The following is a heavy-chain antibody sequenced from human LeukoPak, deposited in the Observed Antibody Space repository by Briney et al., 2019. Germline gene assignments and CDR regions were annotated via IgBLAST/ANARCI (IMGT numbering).Heavy chain of an antibody. CDR2: INPNSGGT. D-gene: IGHD5-18*01. V-gene: IGHV1-2*02. CDR1: RYTFTGYY. CDR3: ARDHDAIKYSYGQSYFDC. J-gene: IGHJ4*02. Sequence: ASVKVSCKASRYTFTGYYMHWVRQAPGQGLEWMGWINPNSGGTNYAQKLQGRVTMTRDTSISTHYMYLSRLTSEDTAVYYCARDHDAIKYSYGQSYFDCWGQGTMVTVSS.